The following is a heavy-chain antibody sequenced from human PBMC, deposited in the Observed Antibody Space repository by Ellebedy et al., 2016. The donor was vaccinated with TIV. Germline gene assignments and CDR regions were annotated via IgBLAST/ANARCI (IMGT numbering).Heavy chain of an antibody. J-gene: IGHJ4*02. CDR2: IIPIFGTA. CDR3: ATDLGSSSWYRNY. V-gene: IGHV1-69*06. D-gene: IGHD6-13*01. CDR1: GGTFSSYA. Sequence: SVKVSXXASGGTFSSYAISWVRQAPGQGLEWMGGIIPIFGTANYAQKFQGRVTITADKSTSTAYMELSSLRSEDTAVYYCATDLGSSSWYRNYWGQGTLVTVSS.